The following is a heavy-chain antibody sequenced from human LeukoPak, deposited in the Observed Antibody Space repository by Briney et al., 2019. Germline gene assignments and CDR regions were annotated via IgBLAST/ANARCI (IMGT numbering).Heavy chain of an antibody. CDR3: ARAPAYDSSGYYYYKGYY. J-gene: IGHJ4*02. CDR2: IRYDGSNK. D-gene: IGHD3-22*01. V-gene: IGHV3-30*02. Sequence: GGSLRLSCAASGFTFSSYGMHWVRQAPGKGLEWVAFIRYDGSNKYYADSVKGRFTISRDNSKNTLYLQMNSLRAEDTAVYYCARAPAYDSSGYYYYKGYYWGQGTLVTVSS. CDR1: GFTFSSYG.